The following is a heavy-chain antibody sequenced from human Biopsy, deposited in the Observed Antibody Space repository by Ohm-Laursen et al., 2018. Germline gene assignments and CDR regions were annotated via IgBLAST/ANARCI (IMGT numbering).Heavy chain of an antibody. Sequence: GASVKASCNASGYTFTSYDITWVRQASGQGPEWIGWLNPVSGNSNFGQKFRGRVTVTSDTSISTAYMELSGLTSDDTATYYCGRAVRNQLLTDPWGQGTLVTVTP. D-gene: IGHD1-7*01. J-gene: IGHJ5*02. CDR1: GYTFTSYD. CDR2: LNPVSGNS. V-gene: IGHV1-8*01. CDR3: GRAVRNQLLTDP.